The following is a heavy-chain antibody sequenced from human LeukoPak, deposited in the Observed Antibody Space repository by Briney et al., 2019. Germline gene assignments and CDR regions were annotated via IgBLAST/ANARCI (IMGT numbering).Heavy chain of an antibody. CDR3: TRYGSGYYFDY. J-gene: IGHJ4*02. V-gene: IGHV3-73*01. CDR1: GFTFSAFT. D-gene: IGHD3-10*01. CDR2: IRSNANSYAT. Sequence: GGSPRLSCAASGFTFSAFTMHWVRQASGKGLEWVGRIRSNANSYATAYAASVKGRFTISRDDSKNTAYLQMTSLKTEDTAVYYCTRYGSGYYFDYWGQGTLVTVSS.